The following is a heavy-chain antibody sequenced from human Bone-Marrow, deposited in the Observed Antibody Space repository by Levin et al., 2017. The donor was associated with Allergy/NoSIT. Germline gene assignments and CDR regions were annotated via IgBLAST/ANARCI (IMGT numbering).Heavy chain of an antibody. CDR3: AARIAAASMDV. CDR1: GFTFRDHY. D-gene: IGHD6-25*01. Sequence: PGGSLRLSCAASGFTFRDHYMDWVRQAPGKGLEWVGRSRDKANSYLTEYATSVKGRFSISRDDSKNSLYLQINSLKTEDTAVYYCAARIAAASMDVWGSGTTVTVSS. V-gene: IGHV3-72*01. J-gene: IGHJ6*03. CDR2: SRDKANSYLT.